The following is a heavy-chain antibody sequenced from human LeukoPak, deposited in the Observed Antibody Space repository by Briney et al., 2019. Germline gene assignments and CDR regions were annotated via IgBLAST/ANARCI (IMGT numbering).Heavy chain of an antibody. CDR3: ASVSGHGFDI. D-gene: IGHD6-19*01. CDR2: IGIAGVT. CDR1: GFTLSGYD. V-gene: IGHV3-13*01. Sequence: GGSLRLSCAASGFTLSGYDMHWVRQVTGRGLEWVSGIGIAGVTYHGGSVKGRFTISREKAKNSLYLQMNTLTVGDTAVYYCASVSGHGFDIWGQGIMVTVSS. J-gene: IGHJ3*02.